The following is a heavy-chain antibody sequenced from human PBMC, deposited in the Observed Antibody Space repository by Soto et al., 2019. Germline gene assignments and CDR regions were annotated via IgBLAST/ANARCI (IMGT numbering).Heavy chain of an antibody. CDR2: IWYDGSNK. CDR1: GFTFSSYG. Sequence: PGGSLRLSCAASGFTFSSYGMHWVRQAPGKGLEWVAVIWYDGSNKYYADSVKGGFTLPRENSKNTLYRQMHGLRPEDRAVYYWAKEGQSGYGMDVGGQGPTFTVSS. V-gene: IGHV3-33*06. J-gene: IGHJ6*02. CDR3: AKEGQSGYGMDV.